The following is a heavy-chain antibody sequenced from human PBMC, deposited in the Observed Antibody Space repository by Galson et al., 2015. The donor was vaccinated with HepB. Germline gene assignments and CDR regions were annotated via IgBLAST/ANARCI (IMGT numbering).Heavy chain of an antibody. Sequence: LSLTCSVSGVSIDSYIWTWIRQPPGKGLEWIGDISYSGRPNYKPSLGSRVSISVDTSKNQFSLKVRSVTAADTAVYYCARGKGRQVLLDYHYYGMDVWGQGTTVSVSS. CDR2: ISYSGRP. CDR3: ARGKGRQVLLDYHYYGMDV. J-gene: IGHJ6*01. D-gene: IGHD3-3*01. V-gene: IGHV4-59*12. CDR1: GVSIDSYI.